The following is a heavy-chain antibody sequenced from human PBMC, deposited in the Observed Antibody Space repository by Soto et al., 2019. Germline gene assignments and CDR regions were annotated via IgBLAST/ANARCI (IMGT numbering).Heavy chain of an antibody. CDR1: VGSIISSSYY. J-gene: IGHJ5*02. CDR3: ARQFQSTVTTAWGNWFDP. D-gene: IGHD4-4*01. CDR2: IYYSGST. V-gene: IGHV4-39*01. Sequence: QLQLQESGPGLVKPSETLSLTCTVSVGSIISSSYYWGWIRQPPGKGLEWIGSIYYSGSTYYNQSLKSRVTISVDTSKNQFSLKLSSVTAADTAVYYCARQFQSTVTTAWGNWFDPWGQGTLVTVSS.